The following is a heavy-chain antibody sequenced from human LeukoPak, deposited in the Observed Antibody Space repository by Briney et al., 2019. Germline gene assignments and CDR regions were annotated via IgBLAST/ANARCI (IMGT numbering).Heavy chain of an antibody. Sequence: PGGSLRLSCAASGFTFSSYWMHWVRQAPGKGLVWVSRINTDGSSTSYADSVKGRFTISRDNAKNTLYLQMSSLRAEDTAVYYCAAYSSSWYRFDYWGQGTLVTVSS. CDR2: INTDGSST. J-gene: IGHJ4*02. V-gene: IGHV3-74*01. CDR1: GFTFSSYW. D-gene: IGHD6-13*01. CDR3: AAYSSSWYRFDY.